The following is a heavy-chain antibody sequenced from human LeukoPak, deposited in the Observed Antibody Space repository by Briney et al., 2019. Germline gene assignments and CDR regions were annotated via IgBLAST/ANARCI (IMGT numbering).Heavy chain of an antibody. V-gene: IGHV1-18*01. CDR1: GYTFTSYG. CDR2: ISAYNGNT. CDR3: ARMRGYGSGSYYADY. D-gene: IGHD3-10*01. J-gene: IGHJ4*02. Sequence: ASVKVSCKASGYTFTSYGISWVRQAPGQGLEWMEWISAYNGNTNYAQKLQGRVTMTTDTSTSTAYMELRSLRSDDTAVYYCARMRGYGSGSYYADYWGQGTLVTVSS.